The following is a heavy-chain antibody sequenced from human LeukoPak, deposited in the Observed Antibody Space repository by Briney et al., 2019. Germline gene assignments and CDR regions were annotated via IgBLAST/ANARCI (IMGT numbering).Heavy chain of an antibody. J-gene: IGHJ4*02. D-gene: IGHD5-18*01. Sequence: SETLSLTCTVSGGSISSSSYYWGWIRQPPGKGLEWIGSIYHSGSTNYNPSLKSRVTISVDTSKNQFSLKLSSVTAADTAVYYCARGNTAMVQGTFDYWGQGTLVTVSS. CDR2: IYHSGST. CDR1: GGSISSSSYY. V-gene: IGHV4-39*07. CDR3: ARGNTAMVQGTFDY.